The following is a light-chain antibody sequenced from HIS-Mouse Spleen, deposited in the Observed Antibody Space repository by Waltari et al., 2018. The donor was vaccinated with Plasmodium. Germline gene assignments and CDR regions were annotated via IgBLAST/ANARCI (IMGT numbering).Light chain of an antibody. CDR2: DAS. J-gene: IGKJ3*01. V-gene: IGKV1-33*01. Sequence: DIQMTQSPSPLSASVGDRVTITCQANQDISNYLNWYQQKPGKAPKLLIYDASNLETGVPSRFSGSGSGTDFTFTISSLQPEDIATYYCQQYDNLLRFTFGPGTKVDIK. CDR3: QQYDNLLRFT. CDR1: QDISNY.